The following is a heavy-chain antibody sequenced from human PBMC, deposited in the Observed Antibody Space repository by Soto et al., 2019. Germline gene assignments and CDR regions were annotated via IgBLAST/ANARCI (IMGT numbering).Heavy chain of an antibody. CDR2: IYYSGST. V-gene: IGHV4-39*01. D-gene: IGHD2-15*01. Sequence: QLQLQESGPGLVKPSETLSLTCTVSGGSISSSSYYWGWIRQPPGKGLEWIGSIYYSGSTYYNPSLKSRVTISVDTSKNQFSLKLSSVTAADTAVYYCARLVVGYCSGGSCYYFDYWGQGTLVTVSS. J-gene: IGHJ4*02. CDR3: ARLVVGYCSGGSCYYFDY. CDR1: GGSISSSSYY.